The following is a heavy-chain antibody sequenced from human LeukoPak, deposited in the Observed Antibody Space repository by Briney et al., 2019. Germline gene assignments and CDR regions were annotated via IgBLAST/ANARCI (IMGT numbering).Heavy chain of an antibody. V-gene: IGHV4-59*01. CDR2: IYYSGST. J-gene: IGHJ4*02. CDR3: ARSSSSSLFAFDY. D-gene: IGHD6-6*01. CDR1: GGSISSYY. Sequence: SETLSLTCTVSGGSISSYYWSRIRQPPGKGLEWIGYIYYSGSTNYNPSLKSRVTISVDTSKNQFSLKLSSVTAADTAVYYCARSSSSSLFAFDYWGQGTLVTVSS.